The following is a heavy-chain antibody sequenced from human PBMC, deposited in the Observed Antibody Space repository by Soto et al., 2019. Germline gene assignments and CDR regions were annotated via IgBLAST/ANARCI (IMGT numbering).Heavy chain of an antibody. CDR2: INHSGST. Sequence: QVQLQQWGAGLLKPSETLSLTCAVYGGSFSGYYWSWIRQPPGKGLEWIGEINHSGSTNYNPYLNSRVTISVDTSTNQFSLNLSSVTAAGTAVYYCARFPYGDSSFDYWGQGTLVTVSS. V-gene: IGHV4-34*01. J-gene: IGHJ4*02. D-gene: IGHD4-17*01. CDR1: GGSFSGYY. CDR3: ARFPYGDSSFDY.